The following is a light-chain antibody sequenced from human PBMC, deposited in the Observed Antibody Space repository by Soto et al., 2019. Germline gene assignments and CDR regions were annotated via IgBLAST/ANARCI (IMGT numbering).Light chain of an antibody. J-gene: IGKJ5*01. V-gene: IGKV1-5*01. CDR3: QHSTCLPIT. CDR2: EAS. Sequence: STHSASVGDRGTITGRASQSISSWLAWYQQKPGKAPKLLIYEASNLQSGVPSRFSGSGSGIEFALTIIGLQPDEFTRYYCQHSTCLPITFGEGRLLEI. CDR1: QSISSW.